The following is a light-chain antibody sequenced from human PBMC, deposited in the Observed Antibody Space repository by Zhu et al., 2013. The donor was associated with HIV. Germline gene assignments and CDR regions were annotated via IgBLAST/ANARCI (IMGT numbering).Light chain of an antibody. CDR1: SRDVGLYDY. CDR2: EVT. Sequence: SALTQPPSASGFPGQSVTISCTGTSRDVGLYDYVSWFQQYPGKAPKLLIFEVTKRPSGVPDRFSGSRSGATASLTVSGLQPEDEALYHCASYAGSFNWLFGGGTHLTVL. J-gene: IGLJ2*01. V-gene: IGLV2-8*01. CDR3: ASYAGSFNWL.